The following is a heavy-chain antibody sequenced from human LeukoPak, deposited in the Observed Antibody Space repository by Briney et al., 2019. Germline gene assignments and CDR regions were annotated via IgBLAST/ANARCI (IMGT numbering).Heavy chain of an antibody. CDR1: GYSFTSYW. V-gene: IGHV5-51*01. J-gene: IGHJ5*02. Sequence: GESLKISCKGSGYSFTSYWIGWVRQMPGKGLEWMGITYPGDSDTSYSPSFQGQVTISADKSISTACLQWSSLKASDTAMYYCARQTARRQDWFDPWGQGTLVTVSS. CDR3: ARQTARRQDWFDP. CDR2: TYPGDSDT.